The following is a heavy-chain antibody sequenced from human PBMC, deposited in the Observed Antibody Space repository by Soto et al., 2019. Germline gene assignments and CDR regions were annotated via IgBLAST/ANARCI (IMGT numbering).Heavy chain of an antibody. CDR3: ARVEAHCTNGVCYTLGVYYYYYGMDV. J-gene: IGHJ6*02. Sequence: ASVKVSCKASGYTFTSYGISWVRQAPGQGLEWMGWISAYNGNTNYAQKLQGRVTMTTDTSTSTAYMELRSLRSDDTAVYYCARVEAHCTNGVCYTLGVYYYYYGMDVWGQGTTVTVSS. CDR2: ISAYNGNT. D-gene: IGHD2-8*01. V-gene: IGHV1-18*01. CDR1: GYTFTSYG.